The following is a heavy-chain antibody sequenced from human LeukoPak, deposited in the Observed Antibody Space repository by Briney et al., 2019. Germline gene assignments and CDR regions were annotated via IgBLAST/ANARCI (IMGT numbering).Heavy chain of an antibody. CDR1: GGSISNYY. CDR3: ARHGGYTSPANV. J-gene: IGHJ4*02. D-gene: IGHD5-18*01. Sequence: SETLSLTCTVSGGSISNYYWSWIRQPPGKGLEWIGYIYYSGSTNYNPSLKSRVTMSVDTSKNQFSLRLSSVTAADTAVYYCARHGGYTSPANVWGQGTLVTVSS. CDR2: IYYSGST. V-gene: IGHV4-59*08.